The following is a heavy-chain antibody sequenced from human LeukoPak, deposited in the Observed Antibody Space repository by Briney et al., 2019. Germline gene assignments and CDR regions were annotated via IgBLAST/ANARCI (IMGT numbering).Heavy chain of an antibody. V-gene: IGHV1-2*02. D-gene: IGHD3-22*01. Sequence: ASVKVSCKASGYTFSRYVVHWVRQAPGQGLEWMGWINPNSGGTNYAQKFQGRVTMTRDTSISTAYMELSRLRSDDTAVYYCASLRYYYDSSGHDYWGQGTLVTVSS. CDR1: GYTFSRYV. CDR3: ASLRYYYDSSGHDY. CDR2: INPNSGGT. J-gene: IGHJ4*02.